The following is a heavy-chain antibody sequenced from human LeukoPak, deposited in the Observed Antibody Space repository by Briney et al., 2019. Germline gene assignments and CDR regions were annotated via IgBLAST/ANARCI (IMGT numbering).Heavy chain of an antibody. CDR1: GGSISSYY. CDR2: IYYSGST. J-gene: IGHJ4*02. V-gene: IGHV4-59*08. D-gene: IGHD1-26*01. Sequence: PSETLSLTCTVSGGSISSYYWSWIRQTPGKGLEWIGYIYYSGSTNYSPSLKSRVTISVDTSKNQFSLKLSSVTAADTAVYSCARHGASGSYLYYFDYWGQGTLVTVSS. CDR3: ARHGASGSYLYYFDY.